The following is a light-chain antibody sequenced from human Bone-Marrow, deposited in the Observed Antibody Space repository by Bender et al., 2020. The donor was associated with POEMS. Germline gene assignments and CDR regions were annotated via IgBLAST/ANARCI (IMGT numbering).Light chain of an antibody. J-gene: IGLJ2*01. Sequence: QSALTQPASMSGSPGQSITISCTGSSSDIGAYNFVSWFQQHPGKGPKLLIYDVTSRPSGVSNRFSGSQSGYTASLTISGLQAEDEADYYCSSRAGGNTVVFGGGTKLTVL. V-gene: IGLV2-14*03. CDR2: DVT. CDR3: SSRAGGNTVV. CDR1: SSDIGAYNF.